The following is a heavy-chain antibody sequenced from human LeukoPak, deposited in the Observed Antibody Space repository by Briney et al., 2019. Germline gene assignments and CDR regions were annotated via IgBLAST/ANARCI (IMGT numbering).Heavy chain of an antibody. CDR1: ELAFKNVW. V-gene: IGHV3-15*01. CDR3: ITEPHDYGDFTFDY. J-gene: IGHJ4*02. CDR2: ISSKSDGGTT. D-gene: IGHD4-17*01. Sequence: GGSLRLSCGASELAFKNVWMSWVRQAPGKGLEWVGRISSKSDGGTTDYAAPVKGRFTISRDDSTNTLSLQMSGLKAEDTALYFCITEPHDYGDFTFDYWGQGTLVTVSS.